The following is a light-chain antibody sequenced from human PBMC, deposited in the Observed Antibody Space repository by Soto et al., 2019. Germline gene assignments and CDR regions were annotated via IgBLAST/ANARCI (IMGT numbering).Light chain of an antibody. CDR3: QQYNSYPYT. CDR1: QPINNY. J-gene: IGKJ2*01. V-gene: IGKV1-39*01. CDR2: GSS. Sequence: DIQMTQSPSSLSASVGDRVTITCRASQPINNYLNWYQQKPGKAPKLLIYGSSSLQSGVPSRFSGSGSETDFTLTISSLQPEDFAIYYCQQYNSYPYTFGQGTKLEIK.